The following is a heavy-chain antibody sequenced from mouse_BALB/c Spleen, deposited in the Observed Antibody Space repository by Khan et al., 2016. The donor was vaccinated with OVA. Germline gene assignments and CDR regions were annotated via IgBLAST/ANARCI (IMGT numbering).Heavy chain of an antibody. J-gene: IGHJ2*01. Sequence: VQLKQSGPELVKPGASVKISCKASGYSFTGYFMNWVMQSHGKSLEWIGRINPHIGETFYNPKFKGKATLTVDDSSSTAHMELRSLASEDSAVYYCTRIYRSDFDYWGQGTTLTVSS. CDR2: INPHIGET. CDR1: GYSFTGYF. D-gene: IGHD1-1*01. V-gene: IGHV1-20*02. CDR3: TRIYRSDFDY.